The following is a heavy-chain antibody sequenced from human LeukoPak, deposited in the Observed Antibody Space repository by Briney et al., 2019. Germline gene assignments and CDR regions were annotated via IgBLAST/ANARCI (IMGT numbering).Heavy chain of an antibody. V-gene: IGHV1-18*03. CDR3: ARRTNIVVVPAATPQRASPYFYYYYMDV. CDR2: ISAYNGNT. J-gene: IGHJ6*03. CDR1: GYTFTSYG. Sequence: ASVKVSCKASGYTFTSYGISWVRQAPGQGLEWMGWISAYNGNTNYAQKLRGRVTMTTDTSTSTAYMELRSLRSDDMAVYYCARRTNIVVVPAATPQRASPYFYYYYMDVWGKGTTVTVSS. D-gene: IGHD2-2*01.